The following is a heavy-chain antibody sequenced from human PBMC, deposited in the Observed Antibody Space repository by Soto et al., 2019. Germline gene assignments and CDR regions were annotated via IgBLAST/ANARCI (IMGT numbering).Heavy chain of an antibody. CDR2: IKSKTDGGTT. CDR3: TTDSSIAARYYYYYYGMDV. CDR1: GFTFSNPW. J-gene: IGHJ6*02. V-gene: IGHV3-15*07. Sequence: GGSLRLYCAASGFTFSNPWMNWVRQAPGKGLEWVGRIKSKTDGGTTDYAAPVKGRFTISRDDSKNTLYLQMNSLKTEDTAVYYCTTDSSIAARYYYYYYGMDVWGQGTTVTVSS. D-gene: IGHD6-6*01.